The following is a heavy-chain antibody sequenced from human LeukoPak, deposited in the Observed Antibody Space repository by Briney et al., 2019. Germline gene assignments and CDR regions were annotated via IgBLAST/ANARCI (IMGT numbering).Heavy chain of an antibody. J-gene: IGHJ6*03. D-gene: IGHD6-13*01. V-gene: IGHV1-2*02. CDR3: ARGGSWYFDHYYYYMDV. Sequence: ASVKVSCKASGYTFTSYYMHWVRQAPGQGLEWMGWINPNSGGTNYAQKFQGRVTMTRDTSISTAYMELSRLRSDDTAVYYCARGGSWYFDHYYYYMDVWGKGTTVTVSS. CDR1: GYTFTSYY. CDR2: INPNSGGT.